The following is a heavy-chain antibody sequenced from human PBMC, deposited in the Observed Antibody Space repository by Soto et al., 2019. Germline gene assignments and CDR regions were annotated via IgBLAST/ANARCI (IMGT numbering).Heavy chain of an antibody. CDR1: GYTFTSYA. Sequence: QVQLVQSGAEVKKPGASVKVSCKASGYTFTSYAMHWVRQAPGQRLEWMGWINAGNGNTKYSQKFQGRVTITRDTSASTAYRELSSLRSEDTAVYYCASPHFSISYYFDYWGQGTLVTVSS. D-gene: IGHD6-13*01. J-gene: IGHJ4*02. CDR2: INAGNGNT. V-gene: IGHV1-3*01. CDR3: ASPHFSISYYFDY.